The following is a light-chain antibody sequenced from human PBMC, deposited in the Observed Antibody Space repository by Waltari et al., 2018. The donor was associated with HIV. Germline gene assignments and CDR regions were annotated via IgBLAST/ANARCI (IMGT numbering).Light chain of an antibody. J-gene: IGLJ2*01. V-gene: IGLV1-44*01. Sequence: QSVLTQPPSASGTPGQRVAISCSGSSSNIGSNTITWYQQLSGTATKLLINSNNHRPSGVPDRFSGAKSGTSGSRAISGLQSEDEADYYRTAWDDNRNAVVFGGGARLTVL. CDR1: SSNIGSNT. CDR3: TAWDDNRNAVV. CDR2: SNN.